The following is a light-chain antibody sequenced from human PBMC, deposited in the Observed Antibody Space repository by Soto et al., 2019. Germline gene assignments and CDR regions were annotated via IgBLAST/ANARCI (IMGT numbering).Light chain of an antibody. Sequence: EIVLTQSPGTLSLSSGERANLSCRASQTVSSDYLAWYQQKPGQAPRLLIYGVSSTATGIPDRFSGSGSGTNFTLTISRLEPEDFAVYYCLQYGSSPGTFGQGTKLEIK. J-gene: IGKJ2*01. CDR1: QTVSSDY. CDR3: LQYGSSPGT. V-gene: IGKV3-20*01. CDR2: GVS.